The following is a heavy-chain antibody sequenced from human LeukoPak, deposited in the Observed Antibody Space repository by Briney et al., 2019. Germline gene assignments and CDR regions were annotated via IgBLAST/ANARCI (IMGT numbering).Heavy chain of an antibody. CDR2: IHSGGAT. J-gene: IGHJ6*03. V-gene: IGHV4-4*07. CDR3: ARDNGSGYTKGYEHYYYYLDV. D-gene: IGHD3-3*02. CDR1: VDSISAGY. Sequence: SETLSLTFTVSVDSISAGYYTWMRQPAGKGLGWIGRIHSGGATNYNHSLMSRVTLSIDKSKKHISLRLTTVTAADTALYYCARDNGSGYTKGYEHYYYYLDVWGKGTTVTVSS.